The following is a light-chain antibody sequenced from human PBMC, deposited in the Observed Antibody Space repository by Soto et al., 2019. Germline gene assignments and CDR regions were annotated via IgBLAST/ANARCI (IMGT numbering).Light chain of an antibody. Sequence: ESVLTQSPGTLSLSPGERATLYVRASQTMRSSHLAWYQQQPGPAPRLLIYGASTRTFDVPDRFSGSGSGTDFTLTISRLEPEDFAVYYCQQYGSSPRTFGQGTQVDIK. CDR3: QQYGSSPRT. J-gene: IGKJ1*01. CDR2: GAS. V-gene: IGKV3-20*01. CDR1: QTMRSSH.